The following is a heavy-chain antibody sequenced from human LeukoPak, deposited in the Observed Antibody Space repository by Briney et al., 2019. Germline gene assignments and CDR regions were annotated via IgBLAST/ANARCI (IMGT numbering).Heavy chain of an antibody. Sequence: PGGSLRLSCAASGFSFYHYWMTWVRQAPGKGLEWVANIKQDGSEMYYVDSVKGRLTISGDNAKNSLYLQMNSLRPEDTAVYYCAVNVPPDYWGQGTLVTVSS. D-gene: IGHD2-2*01. V-gene: IGHV3-7*01. CDR2: IKQDGSEM. CDR3: AVNVPPDY. CDR1: GFSFYHYW. J-gene: IGHJ4*02.